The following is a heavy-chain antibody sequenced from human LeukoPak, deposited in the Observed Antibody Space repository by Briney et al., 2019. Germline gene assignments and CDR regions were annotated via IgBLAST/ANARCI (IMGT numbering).Heavy chain of an antibody. J-gene: IGHJ4*02. CDR1: GFTFSNYG. CDR2: IWSDGSNK. CDR3: ARGVVVVTGGSKFFDY. D-gene: IGHD3-22*01. V-gene: IGHV3-33*01. Sequence: GGSLRLSCAASGFTFSNYGMHWVRQALGKGLEWVAGIWSDGSNKYYADSVKGRFTISRDNSKNTLYLQMTTLRAEDTAVYYCARGVVVVTGGSKFFDYWGQGTLVTVSS.